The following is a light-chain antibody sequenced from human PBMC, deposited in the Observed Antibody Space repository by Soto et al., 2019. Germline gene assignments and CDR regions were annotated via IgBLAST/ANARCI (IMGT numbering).Light chain of an antibody. Sequence: DIQMTQSPSSLSASIGDRVTITCRASQGIGKDLGWYQQKPGEAPRRLIYAASSLQSGVPSRFSGSGSGTEFTLTINSLQPDDFATYYCLQHNNYPRVFGQGTKVEV. J-gene: IGKJ1*01. CDR1: QGIGKD. CDR3: LQHNNYPRV. CDR2: AAS. V-gene: IGKV1-17*01.